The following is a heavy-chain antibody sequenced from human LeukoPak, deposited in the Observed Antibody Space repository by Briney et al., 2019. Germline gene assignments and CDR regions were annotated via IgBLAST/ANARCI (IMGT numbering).Heavy chain of an antibody. D-gene: IGHD4-23*01. CDR2: ITGDGTDT. Sequence: QTGGSLRLSCAAFGFPFSRYWMHWVRQPPGKGLVWVSRITGDGTDTNYADSVKGRFTISRDNAKNTVYLQVNSLRAEDTAVCYCARDVAGGTHFDYWGQGTLVTVSS. CDR1: GFPFSRYW. CDR3: ARDVAGGTHFDY. V-gene: IGHV3-74*01. J-gene: IGHJ4*02.